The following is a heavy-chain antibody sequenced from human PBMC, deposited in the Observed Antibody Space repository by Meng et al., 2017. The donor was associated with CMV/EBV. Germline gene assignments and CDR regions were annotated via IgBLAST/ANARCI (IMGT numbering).Heavy chain of an antibody. CDR2: ISYDGSNK. Sequence: GESLKISCAASGFTFSSYAMHWVRQAPGKGLEWVAVISYDGSNKYYADSVKGRFTISRDNAKNSLYLQMNSLRAEDTALYYCARDQDSYYYDSSGYWDYWGQGTLVTVSS. CDR3: ARDQDSYYYDSSGYWDY. CDR1: GFTFSSYA. J-gene: IGHJ4*02. V-gene: IGHV3-30-3*01. D-gene: IGHD3-22*01.